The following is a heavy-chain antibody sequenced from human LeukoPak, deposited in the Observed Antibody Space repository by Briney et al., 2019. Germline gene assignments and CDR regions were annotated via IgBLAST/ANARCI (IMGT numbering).Heavy chain of an antibody. CDR3: AKGAIGPLAVASNFDY. CDR1: GFTVSSNY. Sequence: GGSLRLSCAASGFTVSSNYMSWVRQAPGKGLEWVSVIYSGGSTYYADSVKGRFTISRDNSKNTLYLQMNSLRAEDTAVYYCAKGAIGPLAVASNFDYWGQGTLVTVSS. D-gene: IGHD6-19*01. V-gene: IGHV3-53*01. J-gene: IGHJ4*02. CDR2: IYSGGST.